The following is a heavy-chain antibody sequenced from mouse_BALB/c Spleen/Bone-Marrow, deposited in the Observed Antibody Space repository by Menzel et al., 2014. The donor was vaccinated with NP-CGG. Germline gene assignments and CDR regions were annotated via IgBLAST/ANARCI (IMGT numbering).Heavy chain of an antibody. CDR2: SRNKAKHYTT. V-gene: IGHV7-1*02. J-gene: IGHJ3*01. D-gene: IGHD2-10*02. CDR1: GFTFSDFY. CDR3: ARDVGYGNYFVY. Sequence: EVQGVESGGGSVQPGDSLRLSCATSGFTFSDFYMEWVRQPPGKRLEWIAASRNKAKHYTTEYSASVKGRFIVSRDTSQSILYLQMNALRAEDTAIYYCARDVGYGNYFVYWGQGTLVTVSA.